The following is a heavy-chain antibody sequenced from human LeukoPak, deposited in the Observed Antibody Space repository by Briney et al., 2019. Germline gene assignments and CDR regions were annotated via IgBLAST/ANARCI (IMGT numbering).Heavy chain of an antibody. D-gene: IGHD2-2*01. Sequence: PGGSLRLSCAASGFTFSSYGMHWVRQAPGKGLEWVAVIWYDGSNKYFADSVKGRFTISRDNSKNTLYLQMNSLRAEDTAVYYCAREGWGDCSSTSCPKNFDYWGQGTLVTVSS. CDR1: GFTFSSYG. CDR3: AREGWGDCSSTSCPKNFDY. J-gene: IGHJ4*02. V-gene: IGHV3-33*08. CDR2: IWYDGSNK.